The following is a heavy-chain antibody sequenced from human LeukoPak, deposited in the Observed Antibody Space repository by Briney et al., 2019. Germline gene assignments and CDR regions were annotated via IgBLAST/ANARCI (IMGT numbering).Heavy chain of an antibody. CDR1: GGSISSYY. Sequence: SETLSLTCTVSGGSISSYYWSWIRQPPGKGLEWIGYIYYSGSTNYNPSLKSRVTISVDTSKNQFSLKLSSVTAADTAVYYCARRQLVVVPAAMEVYYYMDVWGKGTTVTVSS. CDR3: ARRQLVVVPAAMEVYYYMDV. V-gene: IGHV4-59*12. J-gene: IGHJ6*03. D-gene: IGHD2-2*01. CDR2: IYYSGST.